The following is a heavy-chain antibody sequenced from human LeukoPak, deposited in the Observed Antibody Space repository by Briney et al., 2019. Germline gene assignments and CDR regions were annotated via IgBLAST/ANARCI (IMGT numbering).Heavy chain of an antibody. J-gene: IGHJ4*02. Sequence: GGSLRLSCAASGFTFSSYSMNWVRQAPGKGLEWVSYISSSSSTIYYADSVKGRFTISRDNAKNSLYLQMNSLRAEDTAVYYCAREPPDYYGSGSYYLDYWGQGTLVTVSS. CDR3: AREPPDYYGSGSYYLDY. D-gene: IGHD3-10*01. V-gene: IGHV3-48*04. CDR1: GFTFSSYS. CDR2: ISSSSSTI.